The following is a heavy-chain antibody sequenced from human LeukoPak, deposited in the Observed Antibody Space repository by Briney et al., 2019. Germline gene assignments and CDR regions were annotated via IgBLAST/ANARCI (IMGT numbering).Heavy chain of an antibody. CDR3: ARDNWNYGSSMDV. Sequence: SETLSLTCTVSGGSLSSYYWSWIRQPPGKGLEWIGYIYYSGSTNYNPSLKSRVTISVDTSKNQFSLKLSSVTAADTAVYYCARDNWNYGSSMDVWGQGTTVTVSS. CDR1: GGSLSSYY. CDR2: IYYSGST. J-gene: IGHJ6*02. V-gene: IGHV4-59*01. D-gene: IGHD1-7*01.